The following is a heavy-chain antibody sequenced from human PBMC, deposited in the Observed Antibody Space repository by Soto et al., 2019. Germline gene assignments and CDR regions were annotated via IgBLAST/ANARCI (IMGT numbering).Heavy chain of an antibody. D-gene: IGHD3-16*01. CDR3: ARSVLIFGGPRRLDS. CDR1: GYPLTDYA. CDR2: INPYNGDS. V-gene: IGHV1-18*04. J-gene: IGHJ4*02. Sequence: QVQLEQSGAEVKKPGASVKVSCKTSGYPLTDYALTWVRQAPGQGLEWMGWINPYNGDSNYARTYQGSVTMTTDTSTTTAYMDVRGLRSDDTAVYSFARSVLIFGGPRRLDSWGQGTLVTVSS.